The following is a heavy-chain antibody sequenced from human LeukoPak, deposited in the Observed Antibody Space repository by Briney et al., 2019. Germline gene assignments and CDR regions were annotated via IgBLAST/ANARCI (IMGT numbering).Heavy chain of an antibody. D-gene: IGHD6-6*01. CDR3: ARALGSSVTHYYMDV. CDR1: GGSISSYY. Sequence: SKTLSLTCTVSGGSISSYYWSWIRQPPGKGLEWIGYIYYSGSTNYNPSLKSRVTISVDTSKNQFSLKLSPVTAADTAVYYCARALGSSVTHYYMDVWGKGTTVTVSS. CDR2: IYYSGST. V-gene: IGHV4-59*01. J-gene: IGHJ6*03.